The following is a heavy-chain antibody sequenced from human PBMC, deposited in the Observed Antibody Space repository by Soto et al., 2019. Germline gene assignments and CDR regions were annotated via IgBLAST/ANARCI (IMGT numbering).Heavy chain of an antibody. J-gene: IGHJ4*02. D-gene: IGHD6-19*01. V-gene: IGHV3-23*01. CDR3: AKEVGYSSGWSEFDY. CDR1: GFTFSSYA. Sequence: GGSLRLSCAASGFTFSSYAMSWVRQAPGKGLEWVSGISGSGISTYYADSVKGRFTISRDNSKNTLYLQMNSLRAEDTAAYYCAKEVGYSSGWSEFDYWGQGTLVTVS. CDR2: ISGSGIST.